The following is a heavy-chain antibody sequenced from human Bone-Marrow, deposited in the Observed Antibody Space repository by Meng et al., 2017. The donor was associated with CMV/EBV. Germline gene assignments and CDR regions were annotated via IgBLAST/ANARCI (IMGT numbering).Heavy chain of an antibody. D-gene: IGHD2-2*01. V-gene: IGHV3-21*01. CDR1: GFTFSSYS. CDR3: ARVGDRYCSSTSCSPFDY. CDR2: ISSSSSYI. J-gene: IGHJ4*01. Sequence: GESLKISCAASGFTFSSYSMNWVRQAPGKGLEWVSSISSSSSYIYYADSVKGRFTISRDNAKNSLYLQMNSLRAEDTAVYYCARVGDRYCSSTSCSPFDYWGHGTRVTGSS.